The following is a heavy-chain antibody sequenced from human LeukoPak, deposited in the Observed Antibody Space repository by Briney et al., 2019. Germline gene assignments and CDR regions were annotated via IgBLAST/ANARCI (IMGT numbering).Heavy chain of an antibody. V-gene: IGHV3-30*02. CDR2: LRFDE. Sequence: GGSLRLSCAASGFILSNYGMHWVRQTPGKGLEWVALLRFDEFYADSVKGRFTISGDISKSTVYLQMKRLTVEDTAMYYCAREQYSYYMDVWGKGTTVTVSS. J-gene: IGHJ6*03. CDR3: AREQYSYYMDV. CDR1: GFILSNYG. D-gene: IGHD3-16*01.